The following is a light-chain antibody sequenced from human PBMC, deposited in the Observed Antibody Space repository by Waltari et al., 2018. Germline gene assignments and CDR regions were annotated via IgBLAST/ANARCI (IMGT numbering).Light chain of an antibody. Sequence: SYELIQPPSVSVSPGQTASITCSGDKLGAKYVCWYLQKPGQSPVLVIYQDSKRPSGIPERFSGSNSGNTATLTISGTQAMDEADYYCQAWDSSTGVFGGGTKLTVL. CDR2: QDS. CDR1: KLGAKY. J-gene: IGLJ2*01. CDR3: QAWDSSTGV. V-gene: IGLV3-1*01.